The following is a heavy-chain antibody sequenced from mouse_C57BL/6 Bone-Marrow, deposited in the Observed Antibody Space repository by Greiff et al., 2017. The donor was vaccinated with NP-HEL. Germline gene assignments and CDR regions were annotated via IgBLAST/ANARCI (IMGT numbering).Heavy chain of an antibody. CDR2: TFYSGIT. J-gene: IGHJ1*03. CDR1: GFSITSDCY. Sequence: EVKLQESGPSLVRPSQTLSLTCTVTGFSITSDCYWIWIRQFPGNNLEYIGYTFYSGITYYNPSLERRTYLTRDTSKNQFSLKLSSVTTEDTATYYCARDRDMVTTDWYFDVWGTGTTVTVSS. V-gene: IGHV3-3*01. CDR3: ARDRDMVTTDWYFDV. D-gene: IGHD2-2*01.